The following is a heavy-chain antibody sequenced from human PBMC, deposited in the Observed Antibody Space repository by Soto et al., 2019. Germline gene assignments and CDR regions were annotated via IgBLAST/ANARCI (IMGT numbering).Heavy chain of an antibody. Sequence: SETLSLTCAVYGGSFSGHSWTWIRQSPGKGLEWIGDINHSGRVNYSPSLKSRVTISLDTSKNQFFLTLSAVTAADTAMYYCSTRAYDTNGYYRFDPWGQGTLVTAPQ. CDR3: STRAYDTNGYYRFDP. D-gene: IGHD3-22*01. CDR2: INHSGRV. V-gene: IGHV4-34*01. J-gene: IGHJ5*01. CDR1: GGSFSGHS.